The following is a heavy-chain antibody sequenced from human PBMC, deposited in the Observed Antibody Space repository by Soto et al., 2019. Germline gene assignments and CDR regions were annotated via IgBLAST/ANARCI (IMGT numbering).Heavy chain of an antibody. D-gene: IGHD3-3*01. CDR2: INAGNGNT. Sequence: VASVKVSCKASGYTFTSYAMHWVRQAPGQRLEWMGWINAGNGNTKYSQKFQGRVTITRDTSASTAYMELSSLRSEDTAVYYCAREYDFWSSFNDIWGQGTMVTVSS. CDR3: AREYDFWSSFNDI. V-gene: IGHV1-3*01. CDR1: GYTFTSYA. J-gene: IGHJ3*02.